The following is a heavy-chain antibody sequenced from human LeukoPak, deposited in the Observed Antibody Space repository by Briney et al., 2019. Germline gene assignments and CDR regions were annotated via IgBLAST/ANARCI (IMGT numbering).Heavy chain of an antibody. J-gene: IGHJ4*02. CDR1: GGSIISYY. D-gene: IGHD3-16*01. CDR2: IYYSGST. CDR3: ARTPRGEFSDY. V-gene: IGHV4-59*01. Sequence: PSETLSLTCTVSGGSIISYYWTWIRQPPGKGLEWIGYIYYSGSTNYNPSLKSRVTISVDTSKNQFSLKLISVTAADTAVYYCARTPRGEFSDYWGQGTLVTVSS.